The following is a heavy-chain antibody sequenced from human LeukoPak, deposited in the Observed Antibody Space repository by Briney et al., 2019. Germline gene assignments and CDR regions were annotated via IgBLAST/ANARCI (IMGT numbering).Heavy chain of an antibody. J-gene: IGHJ4*02. D-gene: IGHD2-21*01. CDR1: GFSFRSCW. V-gene: IGHV3-7*01. CDR2: IKEDGSEK. CDR3: ARVAWPHYFDY. Sequence: PGGSLRLSCAASGFSFRSCWMSWVRQAPGKGLEWVANIKEDGSEKYYVDSVKGRFTISRDNAKNALYLQVNSLRAEDTAVYYCARVAWPHYFDYWGQGTLVTVSS.